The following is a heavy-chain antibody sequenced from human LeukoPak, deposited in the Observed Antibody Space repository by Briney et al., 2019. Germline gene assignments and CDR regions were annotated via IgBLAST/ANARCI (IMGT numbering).Heavy chain of an antibody. J-gene: IGHJ4*02. D-gene: IGHD2-21*01. CDR3: ARDRAKVIATLME. Sequence: GGSLGLSCAGSGFTFSSYAMSWVRQAPGKGLEWVSDISGSGGTTHYADSVKGRFTISRDNSKNTLYLQMNSLRAGDTAVYYCARDRAKVIATLMEWGQGTLVTVSS. CDR1: GFTFSSYA. V-gene: IGHV3-23*01. CDR2: ISGSGGTT.